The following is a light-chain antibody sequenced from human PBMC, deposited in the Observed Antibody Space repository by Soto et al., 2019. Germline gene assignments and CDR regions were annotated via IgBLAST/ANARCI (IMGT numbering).Light chain of an antibody. CDR3: HSYDRSLSGSV. V-gene: IGLV1-40*01. J-gene: IGLJ3*02. CDR1: SSNIGAGYD. CDR2: GNS. Sequence: QSVLTQPPSVSGAPGQRVTISCTGSSSNIGAGYDVHWYQQLPGTAPKLLIYGNSNRPSGVPDRFSGSKSGTSASLAITGLQADDEADYYCHSYDRSLSGSVFGGGTKVTVL.